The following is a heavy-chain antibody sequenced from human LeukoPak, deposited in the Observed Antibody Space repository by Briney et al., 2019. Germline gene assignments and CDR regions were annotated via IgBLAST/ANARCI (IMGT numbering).Heavy chain of an antibody. Sequence: SVKVSCKASGGTFSSYAISWVRQAPGQGLEWMGGIIPIFGTANYAQRFQGRVTITADKSTSTACMELSSLRSEDTAVYYCASNSIAARPFHLYYYYYMDVWGKGTTVTVSS. V-gene: IGHV1-69*06. D-gene: IGHD6-6*01. CDR2: IIPIFGTA. J-gene: IGHJ6*03. CDR1: GGTFSSYA. CDR3: ASNSIAARPFHLYYYYYMDV.